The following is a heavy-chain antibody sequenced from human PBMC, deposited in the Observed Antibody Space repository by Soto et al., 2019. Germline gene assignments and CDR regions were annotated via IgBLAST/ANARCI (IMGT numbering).Heavy chain of an antibody. CDR2: INNNGGST. CDR1: GFTFSSYA. CDR3: AKSIVAAARSYYYYGMDV. Sequence: PGGSLRLSCAASGFTFSSYAMNWVRQAPGKGLEWVSGINNNGGSTYYADSVKGRFTISRDNSKNTLKLKMNSLRAEDTAVYYCAKSIVAAARSYYYYGMDVWGQGTTVTVSS. J-gene: IGHJ6*02. D-gene: IGHD6-13*01. V-gene: IGHV3-23*01.